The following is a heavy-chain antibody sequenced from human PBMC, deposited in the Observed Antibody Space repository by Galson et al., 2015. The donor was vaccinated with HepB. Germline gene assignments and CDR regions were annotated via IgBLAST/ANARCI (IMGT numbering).Heavy chain of an antibody. Sequence: SETLSLTCTVSGGSISSYYWSWIRQPPGKGLEWIGYIYYSGSTNYNPSLKSRVTISVDTSKNQFSLKLSSVTAADTAVYYCARAVAGPGWFDPWGQGTLVTVSS. CDR2: IYYSGST. D-gene: IGHD6-19*01. CDR1: GGSISSYY. J-gene: IGHJ5*02. V-gene: IGHV4-59*01. CDR3: ARAVAGPGWFDP.